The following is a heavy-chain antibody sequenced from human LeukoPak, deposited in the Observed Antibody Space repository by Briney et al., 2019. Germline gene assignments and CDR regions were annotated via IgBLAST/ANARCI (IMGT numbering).Heavy chain of an antibody. V-gene: IGHV3-9*01. D-gene: IGHD2-2*01. Sequence: GGSLRLSCAASGFTFDDYAMHWVRQAPGKGLEWVSGISWNSGSIVYADSVKGRFTISRDNAKNSLYLQMNSLRAEDTALYYCAKAGYCSSTSCYVPWLYGDYGPYYFDYWGQGTLVTVSS. CDR2: ISWNSGSI. CDR1: GFTFDDYA. CDR3: AKAGYCSSTSCYVPWLYGDYGPYYFDY. J-gene: IGHJ4*02.